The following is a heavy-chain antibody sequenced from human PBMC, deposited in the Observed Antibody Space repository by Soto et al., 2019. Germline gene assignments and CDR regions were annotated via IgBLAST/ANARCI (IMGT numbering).Heavy chain of an antibody. D-gene: IGHD3-9*01. Sequence: GSSVKVSCEASGYTLSSYGISWGRQAPGQGVEGVGWISAYNGKTNYAQKPQGRVNLTTDTTKSPAYMQLRSLRSDDTAVYYCARVRYFDWLPKNHLNWFDPWGQGTLVTVSS. CDR3: ARVRYFDWLPKNHLNWFDP. CDR1: GYTLSSYG. CDR2: ISAYNGKT. J-gene: IGHJ5*02. V-gene: IGHV1-18*01.